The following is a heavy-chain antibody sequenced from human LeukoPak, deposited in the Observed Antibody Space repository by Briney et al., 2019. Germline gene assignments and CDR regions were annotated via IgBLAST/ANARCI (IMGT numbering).Heavy chain of an antibody. CDR1: GFTFSSYW. J-gene: IGHJ4*02. Sequence: GGSLRLSCAASGFTFSSYWMHWVRQAPGKGLVWVSRINTDGSGTTYADSVKGRFTISRDNAKNTLYLQMDSLGAEDTAVYYCARRAFYDSSGYYLFDYWGQGTLVTVSS. D-gene: IGHD3-22*01. CDR2: INTDGSGT. V-gene: IGHV3-74*01. CDR3: ARRAFYDSSGYYLFDY.